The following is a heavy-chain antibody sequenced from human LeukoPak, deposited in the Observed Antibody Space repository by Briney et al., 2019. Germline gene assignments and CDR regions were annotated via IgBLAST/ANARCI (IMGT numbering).Heavy chain of an antibody. CDR1: GFTFSDYY. D-gene: IGHD2-2*01. CDR2: ISSSGSTI. J-gene: IGHJ5*02. Sequence: PGGSLRLSCAASGFTFSDYYMSWIRQAPGKGLEWVSDISSSGSTIYYADSVKGRFTISRDNAKNSLYLQMNSLRAEDTAVYYCARDPRRAQYQLPMYNWFDPWGQGTLVTVSS. CDR3: ARDPRRAQYQLPMYNWFDP. V-gene: IGHV3-11*01.